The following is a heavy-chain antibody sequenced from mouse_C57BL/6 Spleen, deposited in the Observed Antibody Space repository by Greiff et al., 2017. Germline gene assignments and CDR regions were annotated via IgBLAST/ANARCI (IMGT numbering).Heavy chain of an antibody. CDR1: GYSFTGYY. Sequence: EVQLQQSGPELVKPGASVKISCKASGYSFTGYYMNWVKQSPEKSLEWIGEINPSTGGTTYNQKFKAKATLTVDKSSSTVYMQLKSLTSEDSAVCYSARGWLLAMDYWGQGTSVTVSS. V-gene: IGHV1-42*01. D-gene: IGHD2-3*01. CDR2: INPSTGGT. CDR3: ARGWLLAMDY. J-gene: IGHJ4*01.